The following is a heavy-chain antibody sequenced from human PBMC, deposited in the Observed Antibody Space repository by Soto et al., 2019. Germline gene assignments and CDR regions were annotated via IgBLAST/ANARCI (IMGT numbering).Heavy chain of an antibody. CDR1: GFTFDDYT. V-gene: IGHV3-43*01. CDR3: AKDILPIAAAGSDAFDM. D-gene: IGHD6-13*01. J-gene: IGHJ3*02. CDR2: ISWDGVST. Sequence: PGGSLRLSCAASGFTFDDYTMHWVRQAPGKGLEWVSLISWDGVSTYYADSVKGRVTISRDNSKSSLYVQMNSLRTEDTALYYCAKDILPIAAAGSDAFDMWGQGTMVTVSS.